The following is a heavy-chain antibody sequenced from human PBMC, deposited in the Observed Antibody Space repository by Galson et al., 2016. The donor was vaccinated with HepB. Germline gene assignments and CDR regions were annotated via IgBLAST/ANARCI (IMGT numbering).Heavy chain of an antibody. CDR3: SRDVAVTNRPSGDY. CDR2: IYSGGST. V-gene: IGHV3-53*04. CDR1: GFTVSSNY. J-gene: IGHJ4*02. D-gene: IGHD6-19*01. Sequence: SLRLSCAASGFTVSSNYMTWVRQAPGKGLEWVSVIYSGGSTFYAASVKGRFTISRKNSKNMLYLQMNSLRTEDTAVYYCSRDVAVTNRPSGDYWGQGTLVTVSS.